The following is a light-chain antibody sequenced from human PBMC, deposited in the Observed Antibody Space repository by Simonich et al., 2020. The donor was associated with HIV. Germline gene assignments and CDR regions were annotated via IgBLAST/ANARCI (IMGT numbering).Light chain of an antibody. CDR1: SSDVGSYNL. J-gene: IGLJ1*01. V-gene: IGLV2-23*03. CDR3: CSYAGSSTV. Sequence: QSALTQPASVSGSPGQSITISCTGTSSDVGSYNLVSWYQQHPGKAPKHMIYEGSQRPSGFSNRFSGSKSGNTASLTISGLQAEDEADYYCCSYAGSSTVFGTGTKVTVL. CDR2: EGS.